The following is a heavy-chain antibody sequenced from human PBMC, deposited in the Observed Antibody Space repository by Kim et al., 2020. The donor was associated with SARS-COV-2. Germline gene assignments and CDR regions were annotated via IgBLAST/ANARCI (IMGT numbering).Heavy chain of an antibody. CDR2: IIPIFGTA. CDR1: GGTFSSYA. D-gene: IGHD3-3*01. CDR3: ARQIFGGVRGSGMDV. V-gene: IGHV1-69*13. J-gene: IGHJ6*02. Sequence: SVKVSCKASGGTFSSYAISWVRQAPGQGLEWMGGIIPIFGTANYAQKFQGRVTITADESTSTAYMELSSLRSEDTAVYYCARQIFGGVRGSGMDVWGQGTTVTVSS.